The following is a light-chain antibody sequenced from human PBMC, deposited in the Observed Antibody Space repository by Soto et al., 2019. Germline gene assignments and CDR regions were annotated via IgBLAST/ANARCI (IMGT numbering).Light chain of an antibody. CDR1: SSNVGSNY. V-gene: IGLV1-47*01. Sequence: QSVLTQPPSASGTPGQRVTISCSGSSSNVGSNYVYWYQQLPGTAPKLLIYRNNQRHSGVPDRFSGSKSGTSVSLAISGIRSEDEADYYCEAWDDILSGNGVVFGGGTKLTVL. CDR3: EAWDDILSGNGVV. J-gene: IGLJ2*01. CDR2: RNN.